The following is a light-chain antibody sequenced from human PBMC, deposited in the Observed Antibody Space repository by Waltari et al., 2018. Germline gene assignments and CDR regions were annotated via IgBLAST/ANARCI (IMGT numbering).Light chain of an antibody. CDR3: QKYGTLPAT. Sequence: EIVLTQSPGTLSLSPGERATLSCRASQSVSRYLAWYQQKPGQAPRLLIYDTSIRATGGPDRFGGSGSGTDFSLTISRLEPEDFAVYYCQKYGTLPATFGQGTKVQMK. V-gene: IGKV3-20*01. CDR2: DTS. J-gene: IGKJ1*01. CDR1: QSVSRY.